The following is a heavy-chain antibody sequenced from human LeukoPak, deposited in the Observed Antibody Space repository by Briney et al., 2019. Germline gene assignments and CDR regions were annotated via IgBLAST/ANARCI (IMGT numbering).Heavy chain of an antibody. CDR3: VTTGYSSSWIPGY. J-gene: IGHJ4*02. Sequence: GGSLRLSCAASGFTFSSYSMNWVRQAPGKGLEWVSYISSSSSSTIYYADSVKGRFTISRDNSKNTLYLQMNSLRAEDTAVYYCVTTGYSSSWIPGYWGQGTLVTVSS. D-gene: IGHD6-13*01. CDR2: ISSSSSSTI. V-gene: IGHV3-48*01. CDR1: GFTFSSYS.